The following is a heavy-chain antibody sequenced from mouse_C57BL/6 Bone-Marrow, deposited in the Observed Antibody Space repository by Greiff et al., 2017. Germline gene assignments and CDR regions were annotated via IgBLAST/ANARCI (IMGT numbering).Heavy chain of an antibody. CDR2: IYPGSGGT. Sequence: VQLQQPGAELVKPGASVKMSCKASGYTFTSYWMTWVKQRPGQGLEWIGDIYPGSGGTNYNEKFKSKATLTVDKSSSTAYMQLSSLTSEDSAVYYCARGGMYYYGPGAYWGQGTLVTVSA. J-gene: IGHJ3*01. V-gene: IGHV1-55*01. CDR1: GYTFTSYW. D-gene: IGHD1-1*01. CDR3: ARGGMYYYGPGAY.